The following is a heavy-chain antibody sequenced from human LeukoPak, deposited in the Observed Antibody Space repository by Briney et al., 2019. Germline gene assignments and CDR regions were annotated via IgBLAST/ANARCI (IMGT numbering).Heavy chain of an antibody. CDR2: INHSGST. CDR1: GGSFSGYY. CDR3: AREPRYYYYYYYMDV. V-gene: IGHV4-34*01. J-gene: IGHJ6*03. Sequence: SETLSLTCAVYGGSFSGYYWSWIRQPPGKGLEWIGEINHSGSTNYNPSLKSRVTISVDTSKNQFSLKLSSVTAADTAVYYCAREPRYYYYYYYMDVWGKGTTVTVSS.